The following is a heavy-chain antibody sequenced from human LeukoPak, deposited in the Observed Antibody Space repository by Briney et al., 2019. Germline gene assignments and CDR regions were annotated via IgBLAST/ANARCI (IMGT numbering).Heavy chain of an antibody. Sequence: GGSLRLSCAASGFTFRNYVIHWVRQAPGKGLEWVAVTSSDLNVKLYADSVKGRFTISRDNSRSTLYLQMNSLRPEDTAIYYCAREGYYGSGSPPSLYFDYWDQGTLVTVSS. V-gene: IGHV3-30-3*01. CDR1: GFTFRNYV. CDR3: AREGYYGSGSPPSLYFDY. CDR2: TSSDLNVK. J-gene: IGHJ4*02. D-gene: IGHD3-10*01.